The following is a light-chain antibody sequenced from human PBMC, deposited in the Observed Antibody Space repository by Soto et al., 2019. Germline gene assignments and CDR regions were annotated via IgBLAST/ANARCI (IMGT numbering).Light chain of an antibody. Sequence: QLTQSPSSLSASVGDRVTITCRATQPINRYLAWYQQKPGAAPKLLIYAATTLQIGVPSRFSGGASGTVFTLTISSLQSDDFATYYCQQLNGYPPEFGQGTKVEGK. CDR3: QQLNGYPPE. J-gene: IGKJ1*01. CDR1: QPINRY. CDR2: AAT. V-gene: IGKV1-9*01.